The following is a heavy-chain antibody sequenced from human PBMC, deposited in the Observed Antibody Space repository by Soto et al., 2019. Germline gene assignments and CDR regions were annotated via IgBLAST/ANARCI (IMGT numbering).Heavy chain of an antibody. CDR2: INPDSGAT. CDR3: ARDGQGDVGATPADWFDP. CDR1: GYNFVDCY. D-gene: IGHD1-26*01. J-gene: IGHJ5*02. Sequence: QVQLVQSGTEVTNPGASVKVSCKDSGYNFVDCYIHWVRQAPGQGPEWLAWINPDSGATNYTQNFQGRVTLTSDTSTSTVYREMSSLTYGATAVYYCARDGQGDVGATPADWFDPWGQGALVTFSS. V-gene: IGHV1-2*02.